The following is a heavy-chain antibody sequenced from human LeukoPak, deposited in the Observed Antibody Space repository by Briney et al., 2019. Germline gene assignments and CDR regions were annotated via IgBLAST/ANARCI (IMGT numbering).Heavy chain of an antibody. D-gene: IGHD6-19*01. J-gene: IGHJ4*02. CDR2: IHSGST. CDR1: GGSINNYY. CDR3: ARLAAFSSDWYYFDY. Sequence: SKTLSLTCTVSGGSINNYYWTWIRQPPGKGLEWIGNIHSGSTNCNPPLKSRVSIAVDTFKNQLSLKLNSVTAADTAVYYCARLAAFSSDWYYFDYWGQGTLVTVSS. V-gene: IGHV4-59*12.